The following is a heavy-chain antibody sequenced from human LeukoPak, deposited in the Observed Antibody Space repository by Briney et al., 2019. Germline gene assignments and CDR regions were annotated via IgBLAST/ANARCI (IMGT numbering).Heavy chain of an antibody. V-gene: IGHV4-39*01. CDR2: IYYSGST. CDR1: GGSISSSSYY. D-gene: IGHD1-26*01. Sequence: SETLSLTCTVSGGSISSSSYYWGWIRQPTGKGLEWIGSIYYSGSTYYNPSLKGRVTISVDTSKNQFSLKLSSVTAADTAVYYCARQRVVGAHPNRMFDYWGQGTLVTVSS. CDR3: ARQRVVGAHPNRMFDY. J-gene: IGHJ4*02.